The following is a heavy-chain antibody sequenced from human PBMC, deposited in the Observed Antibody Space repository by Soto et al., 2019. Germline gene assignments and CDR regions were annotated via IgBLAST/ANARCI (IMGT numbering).Heavy chain of an antibody. CDR2: INHSGST. CDR3: ARDKISGLFDY. CDR1: GGSFSGYY. V-gene: IGHV4-34*01. J-gene: IGHJ4*02. Sequence: SETLSLTCAVHGGSFSGYYWTWMRQPPGTGLEWIGEINHSGSTNYNPSLKSRVTISVDTSKNQFSLKLTSVTAADTAVYYCARDKISGLFDYWGLGTLVTVSS.